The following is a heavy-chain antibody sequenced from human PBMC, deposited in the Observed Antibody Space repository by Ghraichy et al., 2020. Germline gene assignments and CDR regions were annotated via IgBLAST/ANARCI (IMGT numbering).Heavy chain of an antibody. Sequence: SETLSLTCTVSGGSISSYYWSWIRQPPGKGLEWIGYIYYSGSTNYNPSLKSRVTISVDTSKNQFSLKLSSVTAADTAVYYCARAYLGHFDYWGQGTLVTVSS. CDR2: IYYSGST. CDR1: GGSISSYY. CDR3: ARAYLGHFDY. V-gene: IGHV4-59*01. D-gene: IGHD2-21*01. J-gene: IGHJ4*02.